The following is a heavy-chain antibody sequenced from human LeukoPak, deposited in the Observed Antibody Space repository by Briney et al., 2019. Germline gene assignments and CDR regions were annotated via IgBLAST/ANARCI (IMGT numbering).Heavy chain of an antibody. D-gene: IGHD7-27*01. CDR2: IYYSGST. V-gene: IGHV4-59*12. J-gene: IGHJ4*02. Sequence: SETLSLTCTVSGGSISSYYWSWIRQPPGKGLEWIGYIYYSGSTNYNPSLKSRVTISVDTSKNQFSLKLSSVTAADTAVYYCASSYNWGYLDYWGQGTLVTVSS. CDR3: ASSYNWGYLDY. CDR1: GGSISSYY.